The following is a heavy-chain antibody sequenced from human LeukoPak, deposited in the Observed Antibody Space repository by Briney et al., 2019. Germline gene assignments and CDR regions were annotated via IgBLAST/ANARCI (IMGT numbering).Heavy chain of an antibody. CDR2: TYYRSKWYN. CDR1: GDSVSSKSAA. D-gene: IGHD6-6*01. Sequence: SQTLSLTCAISGDSVSSKSAAWNWIRQSPSSGLEWLGRTYYRSKWYNDYAVSVESRITINPDTSKNQFSLQLNSVTPEDTAVYYCARGSQSSRWFDPWGQGTLVTVSS. CDR3: ARGSQSSRWFDP. J-gene: IGHJ5*02. V-gene: IGHV6-1*01.